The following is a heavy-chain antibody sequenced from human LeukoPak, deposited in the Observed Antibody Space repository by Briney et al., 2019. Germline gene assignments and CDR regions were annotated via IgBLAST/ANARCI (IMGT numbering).Heavy chain of an antibody. CDR2: ISSSGSTI. CDR3: ARAAYYDFWSGQLDVSYYYYYYMDV. J-gene: IGHJ6*03. CDR1: GFTFSSYE. Sequence: PGGSLRLSCAASGFTFSSYEMNWVRQAPGKGLEWVSYISSSGSTIYYADSVKGRFTISRDNAKNSPYLQMNSLRAEDTAVYYCARAAYYDFWSGQLDVSYYYYYYMDVWGKGTTVTVSS. V-gene: IGHV3-48*03. D-gene: IGHD3-3*01.